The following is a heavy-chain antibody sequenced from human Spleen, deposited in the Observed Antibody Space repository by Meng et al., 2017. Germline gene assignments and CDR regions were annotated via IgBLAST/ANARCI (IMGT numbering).Heavy chain of an antibody. CDR2: ISSNGANT. V-gene: IGHV3-23*01. D-gene: IGHD3-3*01. CDR3: ARDGPHYDVDY. CDR1: GFTFSNCG. Sequence: GESLKISCATSGFTFSNCGMNWVRQAPGKGLEWLSTISSNGANTHYADSVKGRFTISRDNSKNTLYLQINSLRAEDTAVYFCARDGPHYDVDYWGQGTLVTVSS. J-gene: IGHJ4*02.